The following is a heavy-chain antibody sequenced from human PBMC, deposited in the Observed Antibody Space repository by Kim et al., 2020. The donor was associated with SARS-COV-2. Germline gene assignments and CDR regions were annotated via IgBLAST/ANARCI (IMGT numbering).Heavy chain of an antibody. CDR2: ISSSSSYI. CDR1: GFTFSSYS. CDR3: ARDRWELPRITGYYYYYGMDV. J-gene: IGHJ6*02. V-gene: IGHV3-21*04. Sequence: GGSLRLSCAASGFTFSSYSMNWVRQAPGKGLEWVSSISSSSSYIYYADSVKGRFTISRDNAKNSLYLQMNSLRAEDTAVYYCARDRWELPRITGYYYYYGMDVWGQGTTVTVSS. D-gene: IGHD1-26*01.